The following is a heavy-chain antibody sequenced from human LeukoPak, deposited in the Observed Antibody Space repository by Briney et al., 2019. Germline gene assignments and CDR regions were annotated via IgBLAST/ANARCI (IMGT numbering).Heavy chain of an antibody. CDR2: INHSGST. V-gene: IGHV4-34*01. D-gene: IGHD3-3*02. CDR1: GGSFSGYY. Sequence: SEALSLTCAVYGGSFSGYYWSWIRQPPGKGLEWIGEINHSGSTNYNPSLKSRVTISVDTSKNQFSLKLSSVTAADTAVYYCARVRPDDPHLDYWGQGTLVTVYS. CDR3: ARVRPDDPHLDY. J-gene: IGHJ4*02.